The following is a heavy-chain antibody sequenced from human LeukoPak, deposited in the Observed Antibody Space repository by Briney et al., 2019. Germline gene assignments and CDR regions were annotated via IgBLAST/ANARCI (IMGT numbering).Heavy chain of an antibody. CDR3: ATFYRHFDY. CDR1: GGSFSGYY. Sequence: KPSETLSLTCAVYGGSFSGYYWSWIRQPPGKGLEWIGEINHSGSTYYNPSLKSRVTISVDTSKNQFSLKLSSVTAADTAVYYCATFYRHFDYWGQGTLVTVSS. D-gene: IGHD2/OR15-2a*01. V-gene: IGHV4-34*09. CDR2: INHSGST. J-gene: IGHJ4*02.